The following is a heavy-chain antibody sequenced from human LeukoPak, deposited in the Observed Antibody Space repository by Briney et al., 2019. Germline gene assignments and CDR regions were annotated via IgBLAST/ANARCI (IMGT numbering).Heavy chain of an antibody. V-gene: IGHV3-21*01. CDR2: ISGSSNYV. CDR3: AKAYYDPSGYSYYFDY. CDR1: GFPFSVYS. Sequence: GGSLRLSCAASGFPFSVYSMNWVRQAPGKGLEWVSSISGSSNYVYYADSVKGRFTISRDNAKNSVYLHMNSLRAEDTVVYYCAKAYYDPSGYSYYFDYWGQGTLVTVSS. J-gene: IGHJ4*02. D-gene: IGHD3-22*01.